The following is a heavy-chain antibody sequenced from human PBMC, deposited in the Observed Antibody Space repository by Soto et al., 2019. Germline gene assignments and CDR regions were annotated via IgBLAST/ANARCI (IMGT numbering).Heavy chain of an antibody. CDR1: GFTFSSYA. Sequence: GGSLRLSCAASGFTFSSYAMHWVRQAPGKGLEWVAVISYDGSNKYYADSVKGRFTISRDNSKNTLYLQMNSLRAEDTAVYYCAREGSSSWYYLDYWGQGNLVTVSS. CDR2: ISYDGSNK. CDR3: AREGSSSWYYLDY. V-gene: IGHV3-30-3*01. D-gene: IGHD6-13*01. J-gene: IGHJ4*02.